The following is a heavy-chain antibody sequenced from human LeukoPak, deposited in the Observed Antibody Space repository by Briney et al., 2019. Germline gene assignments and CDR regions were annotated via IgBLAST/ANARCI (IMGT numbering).Heavy chain of an antibody. CDR3: ARWRAGIAVAVDY. J-gene: IGHJ4*02. D-gene: IGHD6-19*01. V-gene: IGHV3-33*01. CDR1: GXTFSNYG. Sequence: PGRSLRLSCAASGXTFSNYGIHWVRQAPGKGREWVALIWYDGSNKFYADSVKGRFTISRDNSKNTLYLQMNSLRAEDTAVYYCARWRAGIAVAVDYWGQGTLVTVSS. CDR2: IWYDGSNK.